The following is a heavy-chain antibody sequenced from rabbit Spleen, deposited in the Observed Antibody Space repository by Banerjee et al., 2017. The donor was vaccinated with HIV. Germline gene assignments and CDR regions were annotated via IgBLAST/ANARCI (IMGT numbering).Heavy chain of an antibody. CDR3: ARGSASGATYGYFNL. J-gene: IGHJ4*01. CDR2: ISAVSSGFVGAT. Sequence: QSLEESGGGLVKPGASLTLTCKASGFSFSSGYDMCWVRQAPGKGLEWIACISAVSSGFVGATYYASWAAGRFSISRSTSLNTVTLQMTSLTAADTATYFCARGSASGATYGYFNLWGPGTLVTVS. V-gene: IGHV1S40*01. D-gene: IGHD1-1*01. CDR1: GFSFSSGYD.